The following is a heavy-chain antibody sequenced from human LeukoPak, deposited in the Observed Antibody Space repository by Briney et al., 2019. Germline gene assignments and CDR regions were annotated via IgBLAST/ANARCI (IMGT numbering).Heavy chain of an antibody. CDR1: GFTVSNTY. CDR2: IYSGGGT. Sequence: PGGSLRLSCAASGFTVSNTYMSWVRQAPGKGLEWVSIIYSGGGTRYADSVKGRFTISRDNSRNTLYLQMNSLRAEDTALYYCARDPCHGALDYWGQGALDTVSS. J-gene: IGHJ4*02. D-gene: IGHD2-2*01. V-gene: IGHV3-53*01. CDR3: ARDPCHGALDY.